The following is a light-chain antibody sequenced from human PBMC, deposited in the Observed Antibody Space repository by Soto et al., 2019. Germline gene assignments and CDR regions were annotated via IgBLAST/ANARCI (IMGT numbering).Light chain of an antibody. V-gene: IGKV1-5*03. CDR2: KAS. Sequence: SQLTQSPSSLYASVGDRVTITCRASQSISSWLAWYQQKPGKAPKLLIYKASSLESGVPSRFSGSGSATEFTLTISSLQSEESAVYYCQQYNIWPPWTFGQGTKVDIK. J-gene: IGKJ1*01. CDR3: QQYNIWPPWT. CDR1: QSISSW.